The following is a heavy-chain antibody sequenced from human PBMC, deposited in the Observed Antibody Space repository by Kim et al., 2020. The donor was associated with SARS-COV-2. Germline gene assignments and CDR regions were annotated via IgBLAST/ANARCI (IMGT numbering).Heavy chain of an antibody. V-gene: IGHV3-30-3*01. CDR2: ISFDGRNK. D-gene: IGHD3-22*01. CDR3: ARGNYYESVSLSDYYNGLDV. CDR1: GLTFDNSA. Sequence: GRSLRLSCAASGLTFDNSAMNWVRQAPGKGLEWVAVISFDGRNKAYADSVRGRFTISRDNSKSTLHLQMSSLRVEDTAVYYCARGNYYESVSLSDYYNGLDVWGQGTTVTVSS. J-gene: IGHJ6*02.